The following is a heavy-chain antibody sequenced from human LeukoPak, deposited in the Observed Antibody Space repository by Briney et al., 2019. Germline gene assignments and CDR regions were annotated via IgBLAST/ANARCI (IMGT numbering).Heavy chain of an antibody. CDR2: IHHTGKN. V-gene: IGHV4-59*01. CDR1: GDSITSFY. CDR3: AKWHERLLAFDS. Sequence: PSETLSLTCTVSGDSITSFYWNWVRQSPERGLEWIGYIHHTGKNYYNPSLKSRITMSVDTPRSQFFLKLSSVTAADTAVYHCAKWHERLLAFDSWGQGVLVTVSS. J-gene: IGHJ4*02. D-gene: IGHD1-1*01.